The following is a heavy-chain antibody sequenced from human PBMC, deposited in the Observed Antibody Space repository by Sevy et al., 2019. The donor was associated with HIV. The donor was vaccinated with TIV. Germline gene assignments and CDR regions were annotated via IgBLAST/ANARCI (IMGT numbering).Heavy chain of an antibody. D-gene: IGHD3-10*02. V-gene: IGHV3-23*01. CDR1: GFTFNNYA. Sequence: GGSLRLSCAASGFTFNNYAMSWVRQPPGKGLEWVSGLIENGVDTYYSDSVRGRFTISRDKSKNTLYLQMNSLRAEDTAIYYCVKDYMFAADWAPDSWGQGNLVTVSS. CDR3: VKDYMFAADWAPDS. J-gene: IGHJ4*02. CDR2: LIENGVDT.